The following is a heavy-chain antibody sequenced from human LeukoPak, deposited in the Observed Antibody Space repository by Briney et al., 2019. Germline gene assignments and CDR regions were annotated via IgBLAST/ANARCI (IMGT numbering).Heavy chain of an antibody. J-gene: IGHJ6*03. D-gene: IGHD3-10*01. Sequence: GGSLRLSCAASGFTFSSYSMNWVRQAPGKGLEWVSSISSSSSYIYYADSVKGRFTISRDNAKNSLYLQMNSLRAEDTAVYYCARLNYGSGSYYNSYYYYYYYMDVWGKGTTVTISS. CDR2: ISSSSSYI. V-gene: IGHV3-21*01. CDR3: ARLNYGSGSYYNSYYYYYYYMDV. CDR1: GFTFSSYS.